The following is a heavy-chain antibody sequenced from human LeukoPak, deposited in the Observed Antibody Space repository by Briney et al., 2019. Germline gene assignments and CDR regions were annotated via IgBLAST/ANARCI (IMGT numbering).Heavy chain of an antibody. CDR2: IIPIFGTA. CDR3: ARMSGYCSGGSCYGNNWFDP. Sequence: SVKVSCKAPGTTFSSYAINWVRQAPGQGLEWMGGIIPIFGTANYAQKFQGRVTITADESTSTAYMELSSLRSEDTAVYYCARMSGYCSGGSCYGNNWFDPWGQGTLVTVSS. CDR1: GTTFSSYA. J-gene: IGHJ5*02. D-gene: IGHD2-15*01. V-gene: IGHV1-69*13.